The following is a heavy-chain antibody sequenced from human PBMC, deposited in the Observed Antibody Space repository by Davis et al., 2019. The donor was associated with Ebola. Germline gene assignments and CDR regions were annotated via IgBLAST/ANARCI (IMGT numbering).Heavy chain of an antibody. CDR3: ARRMVYAMGSWFDP. J-gene: IGHJ5*02. D-gene: IGHD2-8*01. CDR1: GYTFTGYY. Sequence: ASVKVSCKASGYTFTGYYMHWVRQAPGQGLEWMGWMNPNSGNTGYAQKFQGRVTMTRNTSISTAYMELSRLRSDDTAVYYCARRMVYAMGSWFDPWGQGTLVTVSS. V-gene: IGHV1-8*02. CDR2: MNPNSGNT.